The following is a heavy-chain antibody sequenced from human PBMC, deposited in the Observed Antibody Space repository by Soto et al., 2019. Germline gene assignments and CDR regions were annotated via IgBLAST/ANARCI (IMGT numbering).Heavy chain of an antibody. V-gene: IGHV3-21*01. CDR1: GFTFSSSD. J-gene: IGHJ4*02. Sequence: EVQVVESGGGLVKPGGSLRLSCAASGFTFSSSDMNWVRQAPGKGLEWVSSIDTGTRHVYYADSVRGRFTISRDDAKNSLYLQMNSLRVEDTALYYCARRTVTTYHYFDYWGQGTLVTVS. D-gene: IGHD4-17*01. CDR3: ARRTVTTYHYFDY. CDR2: IDTGTRHV.